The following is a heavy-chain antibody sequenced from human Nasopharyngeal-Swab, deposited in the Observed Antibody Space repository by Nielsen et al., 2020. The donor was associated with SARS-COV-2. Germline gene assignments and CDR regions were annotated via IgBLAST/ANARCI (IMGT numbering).Heavy chain of an antibody. CDR3: ARDYSGSYYYYYGMDV. CDR2: MYTSGST. D-gene: IGHD1-26*01. Sequence: SETLSLTCTVSGGSISSGSYYWSWIRQPAGKGLEWIGRMYTSGSTTYNPSLKSRVTISVDTSKNQFSLKLSSVTAADTAVYYCARDYSGSYYYYYGMDVWGQGTTVTVSS. J-gene: IGHJ6*02. CDR1: GGSISSGSYY. V-gene: IGHV4-61*02.